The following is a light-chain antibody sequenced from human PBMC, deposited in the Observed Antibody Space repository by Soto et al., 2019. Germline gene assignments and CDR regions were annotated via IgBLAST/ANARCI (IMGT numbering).Light chain of an antibody. CDR3: CSYAXXDPRV. CDR1: SSDVDNYNN. J-gene: IGLJ1*01. V-gene: IGLV2-11*01. CDR2: DVN. Sequence: QSALTQPRSVSGSPGQSVTISCTRTSSDVDNYNNVSWYQQHPGKAPKLLIYDVNKRPSGVPYRFSGSKSGNTASLTISGRQAGDEAAYYCCSYAXXDPRVFGTGTKLTVL.